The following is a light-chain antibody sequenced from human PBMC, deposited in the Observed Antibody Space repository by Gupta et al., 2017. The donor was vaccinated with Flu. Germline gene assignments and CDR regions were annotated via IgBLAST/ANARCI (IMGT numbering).Light chain of an antibody. V-gene: IGLV1-47*01. CDR2: RNY. Sequence: QSVLTQPPSASGTPGQRVTISCSGSSSNIGSNSVYWYQQLPGTTPKLLIYRNYQRPSGVPDRFSGSKSGTSASLAISGLRSADEADYYCATWDDSLSGQVFGGGTKLTVL. J-gene: IGLJ2*01. CDR3: ATWDDSLSGQV. CDR1: SSNIGSNS.